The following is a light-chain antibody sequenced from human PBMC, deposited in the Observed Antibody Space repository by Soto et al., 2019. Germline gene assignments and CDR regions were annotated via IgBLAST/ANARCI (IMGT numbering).Light chain of an antibody. CDR2: EVT. CDR1: SGDIGVYDY. CDR3: SSYAGSNNPYV. Sequence: QSVLTQPPSASGSPGQSVTISCTGTSGDIGVYDYVSWYQQHPGKAPKLMIYEVTKRPLGVPDRFSGSKSGNTASLTVSGLQAEDEADYYCSSYAGSNNPYVFGTGTKLTV. V-gene: IGLV2-8*01. J-gene: IGLJ1*01.